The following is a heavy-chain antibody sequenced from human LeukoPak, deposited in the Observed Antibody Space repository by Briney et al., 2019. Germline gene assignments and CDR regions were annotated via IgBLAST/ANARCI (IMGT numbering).Heavy chain of an antibody. Sequence: SETLSLTCTVSGGSISSYYWSWIRQPPGKGLQWIGYISYSGSTNYNPSLKSRVTISVDTSKNQFSLKLSSVTAADTAVYYCARDDGAGGSGSYYDYWGQGTLVTVSS. V-gene: IGHV4-59*12. CDR2: ISYSGST. D-gene: IGHD3-10*01. CDR3: ARDDGAGGSGSYYDY. J-gene: IGHJ4*02. CDR1: GGSISSYY.